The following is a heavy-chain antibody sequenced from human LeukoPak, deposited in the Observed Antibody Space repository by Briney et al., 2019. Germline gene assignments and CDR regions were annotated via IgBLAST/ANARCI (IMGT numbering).Heavy chain of an antibody. D-gene: IGHD5-18*01. Sequence: GGSLRLSCAASGFTFSSYAMHWVRQAPRKGLEWVAVISYDGSNKHYADSVKGRFTISRDDAKNTLYLQMNSLRAEDTAVHYCARGGGYTYGYTPYYFDHWGQGTLVTVSS. J-gene: IGHJ4*02. V-gene: IGHV3-30-3*01. CDR3: ARGGGYTYGYTPYYFDH. CDR2: ISYDGSNK. CDR1: GFTFSSYA.